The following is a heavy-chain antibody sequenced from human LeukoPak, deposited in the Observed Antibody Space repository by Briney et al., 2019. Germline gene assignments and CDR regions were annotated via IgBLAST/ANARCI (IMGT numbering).Heavy chain of an antibody. CDR1: GYSFNIYW. V-gene: IGHV5-51*01. D-gene: IGHD3-22*01. CDR3: ARLYYYDSSGYDGPLDY. CDR2: IYPSDSDT. Sequence: GESLKISCKGSGYSFNIYWIAWVRQMPGKGLEWMGIIYPSDSDTRYSPSFQGQVTISADKSISTAYLQWSSLKASDTAMYYCARLYYYDSSGYDGPLDYWGQGTLVTVSS. J-gene: IGHJ4*02.